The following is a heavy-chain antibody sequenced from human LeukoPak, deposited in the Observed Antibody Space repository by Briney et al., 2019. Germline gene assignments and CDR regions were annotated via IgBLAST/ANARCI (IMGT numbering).Heavy chain of an antibody. CDR2: INPNSGGT. CDR3: ARGMEPYYYMDV. V-gene: IGHV1-2*02. Sequence: GASVKVSCKASGYTFNGYYMHWVRQAPGQGLEWMGWINPNSGGTNYAQKFQGRVTMTRDTSINTAYMELSRLRSDDTAVYYCARGMEPYYYMDVWGKGTTVTVSS. CDR1: GYTFNGYY. J-gene: IGHJ6*03. D-gene: IGHD1-26*01.